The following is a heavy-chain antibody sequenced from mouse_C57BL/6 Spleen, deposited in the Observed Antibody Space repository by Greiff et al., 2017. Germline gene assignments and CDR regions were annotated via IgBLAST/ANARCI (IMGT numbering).Heavy chain of an antibody. J-gene: IGHJ3*01. Sequence: VQLQQSGPELVKPGASVKISCKASGYAFSSSWMNWVKQRPGKGLEWIGRIYPGDGDTNYNGKFKGKATLTADKSSSTAYMQLSSLTSEDAAVYFGARKDSSGSWFAYWGQGTLVTVSA. CDR2: IYPGDGDT. D-gene: IGHD3-2*02. V-gene: IGHV1-82*01. CDR3: ARKDSSGSWFAY. CDR1: GYAFSSSW.